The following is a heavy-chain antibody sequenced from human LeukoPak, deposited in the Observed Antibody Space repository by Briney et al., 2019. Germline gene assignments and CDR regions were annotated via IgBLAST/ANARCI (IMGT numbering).Heavy chain of an antibody. V-gene: IGHV3-66*01. Sequence: GGSLRLSCAASGFTVSSNYMSWVCQAPGKGLEWVSVIYSGGRTYYADSVKGRFTISRDNSKNTLYLQMNSLRAEDTAVYYCARVIALGWDYWGQGTLVTVSS. J-gene: IGHJ4*02. CDR3: ARVIALGWDY. CDR1: GFTVSSNY. CDR2: IYSGGRT. D-gene: IGHD6-19*01.